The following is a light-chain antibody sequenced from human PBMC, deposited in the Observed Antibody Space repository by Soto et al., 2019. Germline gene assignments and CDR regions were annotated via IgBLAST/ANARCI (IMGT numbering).Light chain of an antibody. J-gene: IGLJ2*01. V-gene: IGLV1-47*01. CDR3: SSYRSSSTRV. CDR1: SSNIGSNY. CDR2: RNS. Sequence: QSVLTQPPSASGTPGQRVTISCSGSSSNIGSNYVYWYQQLPGTVPQLLIYRNSERPSGVPDRFSGSKSGTSASLAISGLQAEDEADYYCSSYRSSSTRVFGGGTKLTVL.